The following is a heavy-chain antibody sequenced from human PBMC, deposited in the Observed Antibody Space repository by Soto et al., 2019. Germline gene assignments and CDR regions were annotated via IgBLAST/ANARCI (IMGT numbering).Heavy chain of an antibody. CDR2: IWYDGSKK. CDR3: ARFTGGSQIGYFDY. Sequence: GGSLRLSCEASGFTFSSYGMHWVRQAPGKGLEWVAVIWYDGSKKYYADSVKGRLTISRDNSKNTLYLQMNSLRAEDTAVYYCARFTGGSQIGYFDYWGQGTLVTVSS. V-gene: IGHV3-33*01. J-gene: IGHJ4*02. CDR1: GFTFSSYG. D-gene: IGHD2-8*02.